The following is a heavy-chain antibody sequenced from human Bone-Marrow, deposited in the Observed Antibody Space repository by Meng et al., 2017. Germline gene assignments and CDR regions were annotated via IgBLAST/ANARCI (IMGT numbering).Heavy chain of an antibody. CDR1: GYTFTGYY. J-gene: IGHJ5*02. V-gene: IGHV1-2*06. CDR3: ARVSVRGVIRWFDP. Sequence: QGQLGQSGAEVKKPGASVKVSCKASGYTFTGYYMHWVRQAPGQGLEWMGRINPNSGGTNYAQKFQGRVTMTRDTSISTAYMELSRLRSDDTAVYYCARVSVRGVIRWFDPWGQGTLVTVSS. D-gene: IGHD3-10*01. CDR2: INPNSGGT.